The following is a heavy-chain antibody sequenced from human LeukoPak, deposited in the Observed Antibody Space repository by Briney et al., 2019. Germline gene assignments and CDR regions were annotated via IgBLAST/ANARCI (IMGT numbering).Heavy chain of an antibody. J-gene: IGHJ4*02. V-gene: IGHV1-69*06. CDR1: GGSFSSEA. Sequence: SVKVSCKAFGGSFSSEAISWVRQAPGQGLEWMGGIIPIFGTANYAQKFQGRVTITADKSTSTAYMELSSLRSEDTAVYYCARDPGGNDDVYWGQGTLVTVSS. D-gene: IGHD1-1*01. CDR2: IIPIFGTA. CDR3: ARDPGGNDDVY.